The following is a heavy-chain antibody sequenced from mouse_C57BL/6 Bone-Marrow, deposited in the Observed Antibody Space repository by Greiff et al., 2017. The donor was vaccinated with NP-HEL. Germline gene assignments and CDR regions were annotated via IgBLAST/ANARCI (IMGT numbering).Heavy chain of an antibody. J-gene: IGHJ3*01. Sequence: QVQLQQPGAELVKPGASVKMSCKASGYTFTSYWITWVKQRPGQGLEWIGDIYPGSGSTNYNEKFKSKATLTVDTSSSTAYMQLSSLTSEDSAVYYCAFPIYYGNFAWFAYWGQGALVTVSA. CDR2: IYPGSGST. CDR3: AFPIYYGNFAWFAY. V-gene: IGHV1-55*01. D-gene: IGHD2-1*01. CDR1: GYTFTSYW.